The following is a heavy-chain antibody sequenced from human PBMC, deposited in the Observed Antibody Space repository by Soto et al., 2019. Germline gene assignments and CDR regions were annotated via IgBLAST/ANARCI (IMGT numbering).Heavy chain of an antibody. D-gene: IGHD2-15*01. CDR3: ARSGKNVVNNWFDP. CDR2: IYYSGST. V-gene: IGHV4-59*06. Sequence: SETLSLTCTVSGGSISSYYWSWIRQPPGKGLEWIGYIYYSGSTYYNPSLKSRVTISVDTSKNQFSLKLSSVTAADTAVYYCARSGKNVVNNWFDPWGQGTLVTVSS. CDR1: GGSISSYY. J-gene: IGHJ5*02.